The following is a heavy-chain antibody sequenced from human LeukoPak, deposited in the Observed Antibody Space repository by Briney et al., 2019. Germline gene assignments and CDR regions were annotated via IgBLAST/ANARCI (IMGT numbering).Heavy chain of an antibody. CDR3: ARGGGSNHVDY. Sequence: ASVKVSCKASGYTFTGYHMHWVRQAPGQGLEWMGWINPNSGGTNYIQKFQGRVTMTRDTSISTAYMELSRLRSDDTAVYYCARGGGSNHVDYWGQGTLVTVSS. CDR2: INPNSGGT. V-gene: IGHV1-2*02. J-gene: IGHJ4*02. CDR1: GYTFTGYH. D-gene: IGHD1-26*01.